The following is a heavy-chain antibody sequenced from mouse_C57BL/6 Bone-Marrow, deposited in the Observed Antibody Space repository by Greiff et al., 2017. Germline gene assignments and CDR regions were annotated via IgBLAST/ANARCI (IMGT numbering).Heavy chain of an antibody. CDR3: ARGGAQANYAMDY. D-gene: IGHD3-2*02. J-gene: IGHJ4*01. Sequence: EVHLVESGGGLVQPGGSLTLSCAASGFTFSDYGMAWVRQAPRKGPEWVAFISNLAYSIYYADTVTGRFTISRENAKNTLYLEMSSLRSENTAMYYCARGGAQANYAMDYWGQGTSVTVSS. CDR2: ISNLAYSI. CDR1: GFTFSDYG. V-gene: IGHV5-15*01.